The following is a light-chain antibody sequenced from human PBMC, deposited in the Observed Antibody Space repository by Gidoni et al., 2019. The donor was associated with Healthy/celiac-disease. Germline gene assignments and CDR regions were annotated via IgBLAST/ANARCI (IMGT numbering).Light chain of an antibody. J-gene: IGKJ5*01. CDR2: DAS. CDR3: QQRSNWLPT. Sequence: EIVLTQSPATLSLSPGERATLSCRASQSVSSYLAWYQQKPGQAPRLLIYDASNRATGIPARFSGSGSGTDFTLTISSLEPEDFAVYYCQQRSNWLPTFXQXTRLEIK. V-gene: IGKV3-11*01. CDR1: QSVSSY.